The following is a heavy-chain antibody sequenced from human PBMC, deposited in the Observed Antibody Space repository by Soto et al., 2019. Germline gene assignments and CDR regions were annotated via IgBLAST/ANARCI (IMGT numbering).Heavy chain of an antibody. CDR3: ARRSTMVRGVIKRYFDL. Sequence: SSETLSLTCTVSGGSISSYYWSWIRQPPGKGLEWIGYIYYSGSTNYNPSLKSRVTISVDTSKNQFSLKLSSVTAADTAVYYCARRSTMVRGVIKRYFDLWGRGTLVTVSS. CDR2: IYYSGST. CDR1: GGSISSYY. J-gene: IGHJ2*01. D-gene: IGHD3-10*01. V-gene: IGHV4-59*01.